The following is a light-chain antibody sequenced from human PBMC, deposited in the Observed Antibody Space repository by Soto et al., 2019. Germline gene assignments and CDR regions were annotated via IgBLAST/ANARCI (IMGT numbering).Light chain of an antibody. CDR1: SSDVGGYNY. V-gene: IGLV2-14*03. CDR3: SSYTSSTFGV. CDR2: DVS. J-gene: IGLJ1*01. Sequence: QSVLTQPASVPGSPGQSITISCTGTSSDVGGYNYVSWYQQHPGEAPKIIIYDVSSRPSGVSYRFSGSKSGNTASLTISGLQSEDEADYYCSSYTSSTFGVFGTGTKVTVL.